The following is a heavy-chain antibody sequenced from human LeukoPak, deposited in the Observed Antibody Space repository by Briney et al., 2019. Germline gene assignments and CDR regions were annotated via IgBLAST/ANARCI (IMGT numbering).Heavy chain of an antibody. Sequence: GGSLRLSCAASGFTFSSYAMSWVRQAPGKGLECVSAISGSGGSTYYADSVKGRFTISRDNSKNTLYLQMNSLRAEDTAVYYCAKVGVLRHGAFDIWGQGTMVTVSS. CDR1: GFTFSSYA. CDR3: AKVGVLRHGAFDI. J-gene: IGHJ3*02. CDR2: ISGSGGST. V-gene: IGHV3-23*01. D-gene: IGHD2/OR15-2a*01.